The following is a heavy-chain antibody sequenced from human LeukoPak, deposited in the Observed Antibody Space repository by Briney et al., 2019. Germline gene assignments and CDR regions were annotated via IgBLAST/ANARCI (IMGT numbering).Heavy chain of an antibody. CDR3: ARDDGGDFNDAFDI. D-gene: IGHD2-21*02. CDR1: GFTFDDYA. Sequence: GGSLRLSCVASGFTFDDYAMHWVRQAPGKGLEWVSGISWNSTGIGYADSVKGRFTISRDNAQNSLYLQMNSLRAEDTAVYYCARDDGGDFNDAFDIWGQGTMVAVSP. CDR2: ISWNSTGI. J-gene: IGHJ3*02. V-gene: IGHV3-9*01.